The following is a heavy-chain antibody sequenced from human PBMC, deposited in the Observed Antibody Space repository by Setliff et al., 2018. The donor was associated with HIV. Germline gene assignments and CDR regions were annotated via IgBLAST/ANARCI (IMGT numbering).Heavy chain of an antibody. CDR2: INRDGSEE. CDR1: GFTINSHW. J-gene: IGHJ4*02. Sequence: GSLRLSCAASGFTINSHWLTWVRQAPGKGLEWVANINRDGSEEYYVDSVKGRFTISRDNAKNSVYLQMNRLRAEDTAVYYCARGPGFYSDYWGQGTLVTVSS. CDR3: ARGPGFYSDY. V-gene: IGHV3-7*03.